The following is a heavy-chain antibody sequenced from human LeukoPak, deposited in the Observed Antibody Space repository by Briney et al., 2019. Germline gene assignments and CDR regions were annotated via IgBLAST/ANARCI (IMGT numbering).Heavy chain of an antibody. CDR3: ARDFECHD. Sequence: SETLSLTCTVSGYSISSGYYWGWIRQPPGKGLEWIGSIYHSGSTYYNPSLKSRVTISVDTSKNQFPLKLSSVTAADTAVYYCARDFECHDWGQGTLVTVSS. CDR2: IYHSGST. D-gene: IGHD3-3*01. J-gene: IGHJ4*02. V-gene: IGHV4-38-2*02. CDR1: GYSISSGYY.